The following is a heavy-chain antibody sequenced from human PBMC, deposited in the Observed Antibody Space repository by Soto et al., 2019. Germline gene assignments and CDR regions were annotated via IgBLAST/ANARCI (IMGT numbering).Heavy chain of an antibody. CDR1: GYTFTSYY. J-gene: IGHJ6*02. CDR2: INPSGGST. D-gene: IGHD6-19*01. CDR3: ASGWGSGGYYYPYGMDV. V-gene: IGHV1-46*01. Sequence: ASVKVSCKASGYTFTSYYMHWVRQAPGQGLEWMGIINPSGGSTSYAQKFQGRVTMTRDTSTSTVYMELSSLRSEDTAVYYCASGWGSGGYYYPYGMDVWGQGTTVTVSS.